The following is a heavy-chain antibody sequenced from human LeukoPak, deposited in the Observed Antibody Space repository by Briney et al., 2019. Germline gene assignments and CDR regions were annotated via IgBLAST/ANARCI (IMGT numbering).Heavy chain of an antibody. CDR3: ARDVGYYYDSSGYFDY. Sequence: SETLSLTCTVSGGSISSYYWSWIRQPPGKGLEWIGYIYYSGSTNYNPSLKSRVTMSVDTSRNQFSLKLSSVTAADTAVYYCARDVGYYYDSSGYFDYWGQGTLVTVSS. J-gene: IGHJ4*02. V-gene: IGHV4-59*01. CDR1: GGSISSYY. CDR2: IYYSGST. D-gene: IGHD3-22*01.